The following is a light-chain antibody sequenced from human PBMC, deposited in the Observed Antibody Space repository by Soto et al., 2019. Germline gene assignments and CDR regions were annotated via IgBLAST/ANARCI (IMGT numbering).Light chain of an antibody. CDR2: GAS. CDR3: QQYGSSPT. J-gene: IGKJ1*01. Sequence: DIVLTQSPGTLSLYPGERATLSCRASQSVSSSFLAWYRQKPGQAPRLLIYGASSRATGIPDRFSGSGSGTDFTLTISRLEPEDFAVYYCQQYGSSPTFGQGTRWIS. CDR1: QSVSSSF. V-gene: IGKV3-20*01.